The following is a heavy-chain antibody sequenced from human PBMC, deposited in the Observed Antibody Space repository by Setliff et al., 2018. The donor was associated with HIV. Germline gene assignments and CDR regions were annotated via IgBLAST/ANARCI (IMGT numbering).Heavy chain of an antibody. V-gene: IGHV3-48*03. Sequence: GGSLRLSCAASGFTFSSYEMNWVRQAPGKGLEWVSYISSSGSTIYYADSVKGRFTISRDNAKNSLYLQMNSLRAEDTAVYYCARSYYDFWSGYSYYFDYWGQGTLVTVSS. J-gene: IGHJ4*02. D-gene: IGHD3-3*01. CDR2: ISSSGSTI. CDR1: GFTFSSYE. CDR3: ARSYYDFWSGYSYYFDY.